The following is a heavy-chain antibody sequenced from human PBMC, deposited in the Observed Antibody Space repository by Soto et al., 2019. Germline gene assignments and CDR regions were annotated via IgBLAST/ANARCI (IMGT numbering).Heavy chain of an antibody. CDR2: TYYRSKWYN. Sequence: SQTLSLTCAISGDSVSSNSAAWNWIRQSPSSGLEWLGRTYYRSKWYNDYAVSVKSRITINPDTSKNQFSLQLNSVTPEDTAVYYCARELHYYDSSGYYSPDAFDIWGQGTMVTVSS. CDR3: ARELHYYDSSGYYSPDAFDI. CDR1: GDSVSSNSAA. J-gene: IGHJ3*02. V-gene: IGHV6-1*01. D-gene: IGHD3-22*01.